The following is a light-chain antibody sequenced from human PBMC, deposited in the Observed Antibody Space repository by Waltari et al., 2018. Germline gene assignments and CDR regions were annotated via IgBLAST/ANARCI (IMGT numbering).Light chain of an antibody. CDR1: SSDIGGYKF. V-gene: IGLV2-14*01. J-gene: IGLJ2*01. Sequence: QSVLTQPASVSGSPGQSVTISCTGTSSDIGGYKFFSLYQQHPGKAPKLIIFEVNNRPSGVSIRFSGSKSDNTASLTISGLQAEDEADYYCSSYTSGTTLVAFGGGTRLTVL. CDR2: EVN. CDR3: SSYTSGTTLVA.